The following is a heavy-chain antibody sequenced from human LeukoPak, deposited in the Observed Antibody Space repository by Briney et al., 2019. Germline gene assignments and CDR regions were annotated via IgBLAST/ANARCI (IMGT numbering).Heavy chain of an antibody. CDR1: GGTFSSYA. V-gene: IGHV1-69*13. D-gene: IGHD2-15*01. J-gene: IGHJ4*02. Sequence: SVKVSCKASGGTFSSYAINWVRQAPGQGLEWMGGIIPIFGTANYAQKFQGRVTITADESTSTAYMELSSLRSEDTAVYYCAREECSGGSCTFDYWGQGTLVTVSS. CDR2: IIPIFGTA. CDR3: AREECSGGSCTFDY.